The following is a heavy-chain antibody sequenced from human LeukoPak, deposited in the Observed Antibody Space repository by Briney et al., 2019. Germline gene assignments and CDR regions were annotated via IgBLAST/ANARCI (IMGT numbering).Heavy chain of an antibody. V-gene: IGHV3-30*18. CDR1: GFAFSNYG. CDR2: ISFDGSNK. Sequence: GGSLRLSCAASGFAFSNYGMHWVRQAPGKGLEWVAVISFDGSNKYYADSVKGRFTISRDNSKNTLYLQMNSLRAEDTAVYYCAKDRAVGKVVAATGYFDYWGQGTRVSVS. J-gene: IGHJ4*02. D-gene: IGHD2-15*01. CDR3: AKDRAVGKVVAATGYFDY.